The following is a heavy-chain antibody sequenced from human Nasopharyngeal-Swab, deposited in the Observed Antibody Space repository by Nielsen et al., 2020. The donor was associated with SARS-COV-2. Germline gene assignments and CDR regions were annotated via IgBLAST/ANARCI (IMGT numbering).Heavy chain of an antibody. V-gene: IGHV3-21*04. CDR3: VRSDSMYSSNRGGFDH. J-gene: IGHJ4*02. D-gene: IGHD6-19*01. CDR1: GFNFSDCT. Sequence: GGSLRLSCDASGFNFSDCTLNWVRQSPEKGLEWIASISSKSSYIHFADSVKGRFTVSRDNAKNSLYLQMDNLRADDTALYFCVRSDSMYSSNRGGFDHWGQGTLVTVSS. CDR2: ISSKSSYI.